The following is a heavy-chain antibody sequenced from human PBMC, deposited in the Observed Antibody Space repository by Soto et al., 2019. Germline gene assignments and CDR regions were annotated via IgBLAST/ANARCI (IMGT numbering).Heavy chain of an antibody. CDR2: IAGDELNT. CDR3: AKEKTYNWFNP. Sequence: GGSVRLSGAAAVFTFISGPMPWVRHPPGKGLEGVAAIAGDELNTNSADSVMGPFTISRDISKNTLFLQMNSLSAEDTAVYYCAKEKTYNWFNPWGQGTLVTVSS. CDR1: VFTFISGP. V-gene: IGHV3-23*01. J-gene: IGHJ5*02.